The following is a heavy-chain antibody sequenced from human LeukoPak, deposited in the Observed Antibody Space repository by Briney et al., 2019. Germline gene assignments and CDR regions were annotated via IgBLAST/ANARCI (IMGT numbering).Heavy chain of an antibody. J-gene: IGHJ4*02. CDR2: IYSGGGT. CDR1: GFTVSSNY. CDR3: ATFAS. V-gene: IGHV3-66*01. Sequence: GGPLRLSCAASGFTVSSNYMTWVRQAPGKGLDWVSVIYSGGGTDYADSVKGRFTIARDNSKNTLYLQMSSLRDEDTAVYYCATFASWGQGTLVTVFS.